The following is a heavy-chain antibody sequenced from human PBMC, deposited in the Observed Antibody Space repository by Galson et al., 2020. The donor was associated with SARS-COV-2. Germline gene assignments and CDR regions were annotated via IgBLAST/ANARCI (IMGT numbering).Heavy chain of an antibody. CDR1: GGSISSSSYY. CDR2: IYYSGST. D-gene: IGHD6-19*01. V-gene: IGHV4-39*01. J-gene: IGHJ4*02. Sequence: SETLSLTCTVSGGSISSSSYYWGWIRQPPGKGLEWIGSIYYSGSTYYNPSLKSRVTISVDTSKNQFSLKLSSVTAADTAVYYCARQDLAVAGDGLDYWGQGTLVTVSS. CDR3: ARQDLAVAGDGLDY.